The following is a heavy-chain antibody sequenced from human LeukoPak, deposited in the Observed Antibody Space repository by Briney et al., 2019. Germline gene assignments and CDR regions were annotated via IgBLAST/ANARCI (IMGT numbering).Heavy chain of an antibody. CDR1: GASISSYY. D-gene: IGHD3-22*01. V-gene: IGHV4-59*01. CDR2: IYYSGST. Sequence: SETLSLTCTVSGASISSYYWSWIRQPPGKGLEWIGYIYYSGSTDYNPSLKSRVTISVDTSKNQFSLKLSSVTAADTAVYYCARLRYYYDSSGYFYFDFWGQGTLVTVSS. CDR3: ARLRYYYDSSGYFYFDF. J-gene: IGHJ4*02.